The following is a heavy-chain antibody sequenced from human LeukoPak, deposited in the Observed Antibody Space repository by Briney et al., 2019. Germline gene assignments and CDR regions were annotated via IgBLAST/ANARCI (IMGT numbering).Heavy chain of an antibody. CDR2: IVVGSGNA. CDR1: GFTFTRSA. V-gene: IGHV1-58*02. J-gene: IGHJ6*02. D-gene: IGHD1-26*01. CDR3: AADRKVGTSGSYLNYYYYGMDV. Sequence: SVKASCKASGFTFTRSAMQWVRQARGQRLEWIGWIVVGSGNANYAQKFQERVTITRDMSTSTAYMELSSLRSEDTAVYYCAADRKVGTSGSYLNYYYYGMDVWGQGTTVTVSS.